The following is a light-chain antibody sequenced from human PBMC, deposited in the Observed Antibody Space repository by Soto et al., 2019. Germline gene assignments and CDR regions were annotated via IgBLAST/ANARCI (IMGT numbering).Light chain of an antibody. Sequence: AIQLTQSPSSLSASVGDRVTITCRASQGISSALAWYQQKPGQAPKLLIYDASSLEIGVPSRFSGSGSGTDFTLTISRLQPEDFATYYCQQFNSFPLTFGGGTKVEIK. CDR2: DAS. J-gene: IGKJ4*01. V-gene: IGKV1-13*02. CDR3: QQFNSFPLT. CDR1: QGISSA.